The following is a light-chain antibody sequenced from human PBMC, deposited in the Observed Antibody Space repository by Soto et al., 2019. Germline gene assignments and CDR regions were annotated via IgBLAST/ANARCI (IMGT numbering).Light chain of an antibody. Sequence: DIQMTQSPSTLSASVGDRVTITCRASQSISSWLAWYQQQPGKAPQLLIYDASCLESGVPSRLCGSGSGTEFTLPASGLQPDDFATYYGQQLWTFGQGTKVEIK. J-gene: IGKJ1*01. V-gene: IGKV1-5*01. CDR2: DAS. CDR1: QSISSW. CDR3: QQLWT.